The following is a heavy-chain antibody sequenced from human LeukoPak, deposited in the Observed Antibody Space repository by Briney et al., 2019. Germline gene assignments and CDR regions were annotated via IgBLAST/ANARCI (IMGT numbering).Heavy chain of an antibody. CDR2: INHSGST. D-gene: IGHD3-9*01. CDR1: GGSFSGYY. Sequence: SETLSLTCAVYGGSFSGYYWSWIRQPPGKGLEWIGEINHSGSTNYNPSLKSRVTISVDTSKNQFSLKLSSVTAADTAVYYCAGDYDILTGGAFDIWGQGTMVTVSS. J-gene: IGHJ3*02. CDR3: AGDYDILTGGAFDI. V-gene: IGHV4-34*01.